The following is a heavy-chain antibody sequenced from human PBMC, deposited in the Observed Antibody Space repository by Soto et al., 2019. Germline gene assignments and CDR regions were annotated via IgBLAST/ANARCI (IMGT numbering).Heavy chain of an antibody. Sequence: EVQLVESGGGLVQPGGSLRLSCAASGFTFTTYSMNWVRQAPGKGLEWVSYISSSSSTTYYADSVKGRFTISRDNAKXXXXXXXXXXXXXXXXXXXXXRDAGSWGYWGQGTLVTVSS. CDR1: GFTFTTYS. V-gene: IGHV3-48*01. D-gene: IGHD3-10*01. CDR3: XRDAGSWGY. CDR2: ISSSSSTT. J-gene: IGHJ4*02.